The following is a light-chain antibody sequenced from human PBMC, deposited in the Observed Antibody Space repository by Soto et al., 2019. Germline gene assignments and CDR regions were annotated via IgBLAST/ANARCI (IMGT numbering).Light chain of an antibody. CDR3: QQYNNWPPDRT. J-gene: IGKJ1*01. CDR2: GAS. V-gene: IGKV3-15*01. CDR1: QSVGSN. Sequence: EIVMTQSPATLSVSPGERVTLSCRASQSVGSNLAWYQQKPGQAPRLLIYGASTRATGIPARFSGSGSGTEFTLTISSLQSEDFAFYFCQQYNNWPPDRTFGQGTKVEIK.